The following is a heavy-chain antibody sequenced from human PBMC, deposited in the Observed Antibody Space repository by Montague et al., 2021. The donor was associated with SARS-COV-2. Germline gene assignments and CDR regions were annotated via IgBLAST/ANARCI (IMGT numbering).Heavy chain of an antibody. CDR2: ISYSGKT. CDR3: ARDPNFYGSEGPPLYWYFDL. V-gene: IGHV4-59*01. D-gene: IGHD3-10*01. CDR1: GGSITSYF. Sequence: SETLSLTCTVSGGSITSYFWSWIRQPPGSGLEWIGYISYSGKTNYNPSLKSRVTFSVDTSKNQFSLTLSSVTAADTALSYCARDPNFYGSEGPPLYWYFDLWGSGTLVTVSS. J-gene: IGHJ2*01.